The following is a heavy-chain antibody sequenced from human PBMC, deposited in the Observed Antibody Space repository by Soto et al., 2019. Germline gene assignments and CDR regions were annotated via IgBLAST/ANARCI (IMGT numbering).Heavy chain of an antibody. V-gene: IGHV1-69*13. J-gene: IGHJ3*02. CDR3: ARGAGPPGIAVAGSDAFDI. CDR1: GGTFSSYA. D-gene: IGHD6-19*01. Sequence: SVKVSCKASGGTFSSYAISWVRQAPGQGLEWMGGIIPIFGTANYAQKFQGRVTITADESTSTAYMELSSLRSEDTAVYYCARGAGPPGIAVAGSDAFDIWGQGTMVTVSS. CDR2: IIPIFGTA.